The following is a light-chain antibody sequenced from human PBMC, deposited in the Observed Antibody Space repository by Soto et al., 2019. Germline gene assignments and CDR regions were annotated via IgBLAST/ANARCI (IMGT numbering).Light chain of an antibody. V-gene: IGKV3-15*01. CDR1: QPVLTN. CDR2: GAS. Sequence: AGTQNVGRGARGELLWRASQPVLTNLAWYQQKPGQAPRLLIYGASSTATGIHARFSGGVSGTEFPLTRCNLHSEDFAVYYCPRSKNWQITFGEGTRLEIK. J-gene: IGKJ5*01. CDR3: PRSKNWQIT.